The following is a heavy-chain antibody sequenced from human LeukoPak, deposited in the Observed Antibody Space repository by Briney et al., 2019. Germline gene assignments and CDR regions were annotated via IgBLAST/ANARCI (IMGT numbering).Heavy chain of an antibody. Sequence: GASVKVSCKPSGYTFTNYGISWVRQAPGQGLEWMGWISAYNGNTNYAQKLQGRVTMTTDTSTSTAYMELRSLRSDDTAVYYCAREQEWELLGEAFDIWGQGTMVTVSS. V-gene: IGHV1-18*01. D-gene: IGHD1-26*01. J-gene: IGHJ3*02. CDR2: ISAYNGNT. CDR3: AREQEWELLGEAFDI. CDR1: GYTFTNYG.